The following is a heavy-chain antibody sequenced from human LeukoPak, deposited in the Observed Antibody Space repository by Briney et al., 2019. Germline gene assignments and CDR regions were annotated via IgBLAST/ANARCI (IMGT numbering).Heavy chain of an antibody. Sequence: SETLSLTCAVSGYSISSGYYWGWIRQPPGKGLEWIGGIYHSRSTYYNTSLKTRVTISVDTSKNQFSLKLSSVTAADTAVYYCASSDSRTGCYYYLDYWGQGTVVTVSS. J-gene: IGHJ4*02. CDR3: ASSDSRTGCYYYLDY. V-gene: IGHV4-38-2*01. CDR2: IYHSRST. D-gene: IGHD2-2*01. CDR1: GYSISSGYY.